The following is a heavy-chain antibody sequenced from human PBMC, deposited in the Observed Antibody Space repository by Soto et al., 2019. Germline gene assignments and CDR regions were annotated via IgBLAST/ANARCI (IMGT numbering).Heavy chain of an antibody. V-gene: IGHV5-10-1*01. CDR2: IDPTDSDT. CDR1: GYSFTNFW. D-gene: IGHD5-18*01. Sequence: EVQLVQSGAEVKKPGESLRISCKGSGYSFTNFWINWVRQMPGKGLEWMGRIDPTDSDTNYSPSFQGHVTISADKSISTAYLQWSSLKASDTAIYYCARWIQLWPPEALDIWGQGTTVTVSS. J-gene: IGHJ3*02. CDR3: ARWIQLWPPEALDI.